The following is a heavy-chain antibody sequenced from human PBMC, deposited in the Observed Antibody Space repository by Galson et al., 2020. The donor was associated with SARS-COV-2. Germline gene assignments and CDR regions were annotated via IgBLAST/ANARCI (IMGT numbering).Heavy chain of an antibody. Sequence: TGGSLRLSCAASGFMFSDHYMNWIRQSPEKGLEWVSYISSSGSNIYYAESVKGRFTISRDNAKNSFYLQMNSLRAEDTAVYYCARDCTSTSCYKFDYWGQGILVTVSS. D-gene: IGHD2-2*02. CDR2: ISSSGSNI. V-gene: IGHV3-11*01. J-gene: IGHJ4*02. CDR3: ARDCTSTSCYKFDY. CDR1: GFMFSDHY.